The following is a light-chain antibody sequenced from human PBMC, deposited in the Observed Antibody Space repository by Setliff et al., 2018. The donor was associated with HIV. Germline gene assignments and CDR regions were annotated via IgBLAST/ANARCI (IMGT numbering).Light chain of an antibody. Sequence: ALTQPRSVSGSPGQSVTISCTGTSSDVGGYNYVSWYQQHPGKAPKLMIYDVNKRPSGVPDRFSGSKSGNTASLTISGLQAEDEADYYCCSYAGSYTVFGGGTKVTV. J-gene: IGLJ2*01. CDR2: DVN. V-gene: IGLV2-11*01. CDR1: SSDVGGYNY. CDR3: CSYAGSYTV.